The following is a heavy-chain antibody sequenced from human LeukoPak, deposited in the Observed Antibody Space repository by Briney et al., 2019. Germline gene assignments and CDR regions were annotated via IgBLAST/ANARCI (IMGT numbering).Heavy chain of an antibody. CDR3: ARHGGSYSFDS. CDR1: GGSISGSNW. D-gene: IGHD2-21*01. V-gene: IGHV4-59*08. Sequence: SETLSLTCAVSGGSISGSNWWSWIRQPPGKGLEWIGYIYDYGSTNINPSLKSRVTISKDTSKNQFSVKLSSVTAADTAVYYCARHGGSYSFDSWGQGTLVSVSS. CDR2: IYDYGST. J-gene: IGHJ4*02.